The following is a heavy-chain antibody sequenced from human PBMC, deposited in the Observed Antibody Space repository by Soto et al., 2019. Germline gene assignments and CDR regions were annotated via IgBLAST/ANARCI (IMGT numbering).Heavy chain of an antibody. CDR2: ISAYNGNT. V-gene: IGHV1-18*01. CDR1: GYTFTSNG. CDR3: ARGYCSGGSCYSVY. J-gene: IGHJ4*02. Sequence: ASVKVSCKACGYTFTSNGISWVRQAPGQGLEWMGWISAYNGNTNYAQKLQGRVTMTTDTSTSTAYMELRSLRSDDTAVYYCARGYCSGGSCYSVYWGQGTLVTVSS. D-gene: IGHD2-15*01.